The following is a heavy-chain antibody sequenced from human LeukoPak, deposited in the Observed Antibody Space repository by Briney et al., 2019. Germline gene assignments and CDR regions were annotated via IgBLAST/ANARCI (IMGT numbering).Heavy chain of an antibody. CDR1: GITFSSYG. D-gene: IGHD2-15*01. CDR3: AKNGDRGAYCTGGTCYPYFYYHMDV. Sequence: GGTLRLSCAASGITFSSYGMSWVRQAPGKGLEWVSSISSTGGTTYYADSVKGRFTISRDNSKNTLYLQMNSLRAEDTAIYYCAKNGDRGAYCTGGTCYPYFYYHMDVWGKGTTVTI. CDR2: ISSTGGTT. V-gene: IGHV3-23*01. J-gene: IGHJ6*03.